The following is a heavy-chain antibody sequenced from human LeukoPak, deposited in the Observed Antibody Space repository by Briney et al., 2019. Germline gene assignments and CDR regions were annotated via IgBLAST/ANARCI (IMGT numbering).Heavy chain of an antibody. CDR2: ISAYNGHT. J-gene: IGHJ6*03. CDR3: ARGPYSSSWYYYYYYMDV. CDR1: NYTFSTYG. V-gene: IGHV1-18*01. Sequence: ASVKIPCKASNYTFSTYGISWMRQAPGQGLEWMGWISAYNGHTYYVQKFRDRMTMTTDTSTSTAYLELRSLTSDDTAVYYCARGPYSSSWYYYYYYMDVWGKGTTVTVSS. D-gene: IGHD6-13*01.